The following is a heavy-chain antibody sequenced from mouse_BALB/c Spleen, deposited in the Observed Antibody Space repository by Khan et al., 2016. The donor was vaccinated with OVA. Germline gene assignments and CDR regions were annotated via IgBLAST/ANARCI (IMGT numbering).Heavy chain of an antibody. CDR2: ISYDGSN. Sequence: EVQLQESGPGLVKPSQSLSLTCSVTGYSITSGYYWNWIRQFPGNKLEWMGYISYDGSNNYNPSLKNRISITRDTSKNQFFLKLNSVTTEDTATYYGARSYDGYYWCAYWGQGTLVTVTA. CDR1: GYSITSGYY. D-gene: IGHD2-3*01. J-gene: IGHJ3*01. CDR3: ARSYDGYYWCAY. V-gene: IGHV3-6*02.